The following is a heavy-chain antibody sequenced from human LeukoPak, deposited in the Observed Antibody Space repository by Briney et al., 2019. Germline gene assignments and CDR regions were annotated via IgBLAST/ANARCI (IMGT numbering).Heavy chain of an antibody. CDR2: ISSSGST. D-gene: IGHD6-13*01. J-gene: IGHJ5*02. Sequence: SETLSLTCTVSGDSISSGDYYWSWIRQPAGKGLEWIGRISSSGSTNYNPSLKSRVTISVDTSKNQFSLKLSSVTAADTAVYYCARTYSSSWYNWFDPWGQGTLVTVSS. CDR3: ARTYSSSWYNWFDP. CDR1: GDSISSGDYY. V-gene: IGHV4-61*02.